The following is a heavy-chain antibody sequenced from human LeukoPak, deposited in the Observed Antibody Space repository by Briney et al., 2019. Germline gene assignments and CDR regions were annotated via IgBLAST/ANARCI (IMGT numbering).Heavy chain of an antibody. Sequence: SETLSLTCTVSGGSISSYYWSWIRQPAGKGLEWIGRIYTSGSTNYNPSLKSRVTMSVDTSKNQFSLKLSSVTAADTAVYYCARDRNRYGDYVDWFGPWGQGTLVTVSS. D-gene: IGHD4-17*01. CDR2: IYTSGST. J-gene: IGHJ5*02. CDR3: ARDRNRYGDYVDWFGP. V-gene: IGHV4-4*07. CDR1: GGSISSYY.